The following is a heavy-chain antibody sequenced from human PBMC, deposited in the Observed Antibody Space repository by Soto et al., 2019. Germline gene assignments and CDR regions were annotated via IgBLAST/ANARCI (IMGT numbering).Heavy chain of an antibody. Sequence: SDTLSLTCAVDGRSFSVYYWRWIRQPPENVLEWIGEINHSGSTNYNPSLKSRVTISVDTSKNQFPLKLSSVTDAAPAVYYCARGFYTNGVNYHLSYRSQFKWYAWWGQRPLVTASS. D-gene: IGHD2-8*01. CDR1: GRSFSVYY. CDR3: ARGFYTNGVNYHLSYRSQFKWYAW. CDR2: INHSGST. V-gene: IGHV4-34*01. J-gene: IGHJ4*02.